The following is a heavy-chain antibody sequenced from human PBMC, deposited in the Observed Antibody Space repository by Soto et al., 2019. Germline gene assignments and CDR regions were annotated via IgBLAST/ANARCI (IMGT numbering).Heavy chain of an antibody. CDR2: INAGNGNT. D-gene: IGHD6-6*01. CDR3: AGPYSSSSEAGAFDI. CDR1: GYTFTSYA. J-gene: IGHJ3*02. V-gene: IGHV1-3*01. Sequence: ASVKVSCKASGYTFTSYAMHWVRQAPGQRLEWMGWINAGNGNTKYSQKFQGRVTITRDTSASTAYMELSSLRSEDTAVYYCAGPYSSSSEAGAFDIWGQGTMVTVSS.